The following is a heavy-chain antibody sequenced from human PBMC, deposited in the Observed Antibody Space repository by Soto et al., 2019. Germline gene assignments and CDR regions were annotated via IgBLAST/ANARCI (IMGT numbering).Heavy chain of an antibody. CDR2: IYHSGST. V-gene: IGHV4-30-2*05. D-gene: IGHD6-13*01. CDR1: GGSISSGGYS. Sequence: ASETLSLTCAVSGGSISSGGYSWSWIRQPPGKGLEWIGYIYHSGSTYYNPSLKSRVTISVDTSKNQFSLKLSSVTAADTAVYYCAREYSSSSYPSYFDYWGQGTLVTVSS. J-gene: IGHJ4*02. CDR3: AREYSSSSYPSYFDY.